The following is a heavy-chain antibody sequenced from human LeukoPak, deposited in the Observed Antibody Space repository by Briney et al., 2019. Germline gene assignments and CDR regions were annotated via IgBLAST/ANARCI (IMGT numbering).Heavy chain of an antibody. CDR2: IYYSGST. CDR3: ARLLGSDSKVDY. J-gene: IGHJ4*02. CDR1: GGSISSTSFH. D-gene: IGHD4-11*01. V-gene: IGHV4-39*01. Sequence: SETLSLTCTVSGGSISSTSFHWGWIRQPPGKGLEWIGSIYYSGSTYYNPSLKSRVTISVDTSKNQFSLKLSSVTAADTAVYCCARLLGSDSKVDYWGQGTLVTVSS.